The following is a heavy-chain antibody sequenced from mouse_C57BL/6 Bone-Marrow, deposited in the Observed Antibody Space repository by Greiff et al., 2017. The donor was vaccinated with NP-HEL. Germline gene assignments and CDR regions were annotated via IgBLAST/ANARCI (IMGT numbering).Heavy chain of an antibody. CDR1: GFNIKDDY. CDR2: IDPENGDT. D-gene: IGHD2-2*01. V-gene: IGHV14-4*01. J-gene: IGHJ3*01. CDR3: TTYGYEAY. Sequence: VQLQQPGAELVRPGASVKLSCTASGFNIKDDYMHWVKQRPEQGLEWIGWIDPENGDTEYASKFQGKATITADTSSNTAYLQLSSLTSEDTAVYCCTTYGYEAYWGQGTLVTVSA.